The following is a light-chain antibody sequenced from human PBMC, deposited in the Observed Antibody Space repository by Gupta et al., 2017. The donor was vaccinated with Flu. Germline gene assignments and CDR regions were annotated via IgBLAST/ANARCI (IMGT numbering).Light chain of an antibody. V-gene: IGKV1-39*01. CDR2: GAS. Sequence: PSSLSASVGDKVTITCRASQNIGNYLHWYQQKPGKAPQLLIYGASTLQRGVPSRFSGSGYGTDFTLILNRLQPEDVATYYCQQTDSTPRTFGQGTKMEIK. J-gene: IGKJ1*01. CDR1: QNIGNY. CDR3: QQTDSTPRT.